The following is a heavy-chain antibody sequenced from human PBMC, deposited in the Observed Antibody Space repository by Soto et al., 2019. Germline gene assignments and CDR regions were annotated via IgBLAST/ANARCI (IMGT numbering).Heavy chain of an antibody. CDR3: EIIGGTYYAFDV. D-gene: IGHD1-26*01. CDR1: GFTFSSHA. J-gene: IGHJ3*01. V-gene: IGHV3-23*01. CDR2: IGGRGRDT. Sequence: GGSLRLSCAASGFTFSSHAMGWVRQAPGKGLEWVSAIGGRGRDTYYADSMKGRFTISRDNSKNTLSLQMNSLRAEDTAVYYCEIIGGTYYAFDVWGQGTLVTVSS.